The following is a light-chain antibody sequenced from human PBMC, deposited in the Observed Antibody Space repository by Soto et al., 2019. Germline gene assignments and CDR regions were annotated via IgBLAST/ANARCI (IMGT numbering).Light chain of an antibody. V-gene: IGLV2-14*01. J-gene: IGLJ1*01. CDR1: SSDVGGYNY. Sequence: QSVLTQPASVSGSPGQSITISCTGTSSDVGGYNYVSWYQQHPGKAPKLMIYDVSNRPSGVSNRFSGSKSGNTASLTISGLQAEDEADYYCSSYTISSTLVLGTGTKVTVL. CDR3: SSYTISSTLV. CDR2: DVS.